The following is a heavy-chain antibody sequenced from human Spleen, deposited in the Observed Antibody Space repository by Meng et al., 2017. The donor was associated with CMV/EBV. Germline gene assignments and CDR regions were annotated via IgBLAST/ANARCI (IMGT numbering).Heavy chain of an antibody. V-gene: IGHV3-30*04. Sequence: FTFRTFSMHWVRQAPGKGLEWVVVISYDGSKKFYADSVKGRFTISRDNSRNTLDLQMNSLRAEDTAVYYCARAGYPRSWYGEGFDYWGRGTLVTVSS. D-gene: IGHD6-13*01. CDR1: FTFRTFS. CDR2: ISYDGSKK. CDR3: ARAGYPRSWYGEGFDY. J-gene: IGHJ4*02.